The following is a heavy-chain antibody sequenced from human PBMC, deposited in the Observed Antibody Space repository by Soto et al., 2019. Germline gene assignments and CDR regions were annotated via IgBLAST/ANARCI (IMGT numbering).Heavy chain of an antibody. CDR2: IIPIFGTA. Sequence: SVKVSCKASGGTFSIYAISWVLQAPGQGLEWMGGIIPIFGTANYAQKFQGRVTITADESTSTAYMELSSLRSEDTAVYYCARDTGGYNDKLDYWGQGTLVTVSS. CDR3: ARDTGGYNDKLDY. J-gene: IGHJ4*02. CDR1: GGTFSIYA. D-gene: IGHD5-12*01. V-gene: IGHV1-69*13.